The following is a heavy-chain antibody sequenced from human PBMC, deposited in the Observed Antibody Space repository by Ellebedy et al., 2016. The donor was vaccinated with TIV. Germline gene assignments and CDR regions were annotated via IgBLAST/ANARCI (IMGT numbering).Heavy chain of an antibody. CDR3: ASGRGLIDY. CDR1: GGSISGFY. V-gene: IGHV4-59*01. CDR2: MYFSGNS. Sequence: MPSETLSLTCTVSGGSISGFYWSWIRQSPQKGLEWIGYMYFSGNSQYNPSLKSRATISVDMSKNQFSLKLDSVSAADTGVYFCASGRGLIDYWGRGLLVTVSS. D-gene: IGHD2/OR15-2a*01. J-gene: IGHJ4*02.